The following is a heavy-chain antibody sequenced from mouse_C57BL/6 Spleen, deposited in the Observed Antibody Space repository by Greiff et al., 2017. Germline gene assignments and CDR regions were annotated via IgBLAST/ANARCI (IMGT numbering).Heavy chain of an antibody. CDR3: AREPLRNYAMDY. Sequence: QVQLQQPGAELVKPGASVKMSCKASGYTFTSYWITWVKQRPGQGLAWIGDIYPGSGSTNDNEKFKSKATLTVDTSSSTTYMQLSSLTSEDSAVYYCAREPLRNYAMDYWGQGTSVTVSS. J-gene: IGHJ4*01. CDR2: IYPGSGST. CDR1: GYTFTSYW. D-gene: IGHD1-1*01. V-gene: IGHV1-55*01.